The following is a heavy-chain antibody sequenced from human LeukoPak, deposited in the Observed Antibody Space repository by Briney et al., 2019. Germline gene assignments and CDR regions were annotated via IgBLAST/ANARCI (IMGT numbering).Heavy chain of an antibody. CDR3: ARENSGSYREFDY. Sequence: KTSETLSLTCTVSGDSINTSNYFWGWIRQSTGKGLEWIGNIYYIGTSDYNPSLKSRVSMSVDTSKNQFSLKLSSVTAADTAVFYCARENSGSYREFDYWGQGTLVTVSS. V-gene: IGHV4-39*07. CDR1: GDSINTSNYF. CDR2: IYYIGTS. J-gene: IGHJ4*02. D-gene: IGHD1-26*01.